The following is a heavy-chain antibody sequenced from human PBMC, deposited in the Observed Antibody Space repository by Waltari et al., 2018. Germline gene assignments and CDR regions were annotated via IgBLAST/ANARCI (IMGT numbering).Heavy chain of an antibody. J-gene: IGHJ4*02. Sequence: QVQLVQSGAEVKKPGASVKVSCKASGYTCTGYYMHWVRQAPGQGLEWMGWINPNSGGPNYAQKFQGRVTMTRDTSISTAYMELSRLRSDDTAVYYCARETYDYVWGSYRHWGQGTLVTVSS. D-gene: IGHD3-16*02. V-gene: IGHV1-2*02. CDR2: INPNSGGP. CDR1: GYTCTGYY. CDR3: ARETYDYVWGSYRH.